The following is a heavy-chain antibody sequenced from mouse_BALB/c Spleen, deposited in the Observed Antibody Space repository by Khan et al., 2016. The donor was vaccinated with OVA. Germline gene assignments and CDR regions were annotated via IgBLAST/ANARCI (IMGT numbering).Heavy chain of an antibody. CDR3: ADGNYGWFGY. J-gene: IGHJ3*01. CDR2: ISSAGTYT. Sequence: EVKLVESGGGLVKTGGSLKLSCAASGFTFSSFVMSWVRQSPEKRLEWVATISSAGTYTYYVDSVRGRFTISRDNAKNTLYLQMNSLRSEDSAIYYGADGNYGWFGYWGQGTLGTVSA. D-gene: IGHD2-1*01. CDR1: GFTFSSFV. V-gene: IGHV5-9-1*01.